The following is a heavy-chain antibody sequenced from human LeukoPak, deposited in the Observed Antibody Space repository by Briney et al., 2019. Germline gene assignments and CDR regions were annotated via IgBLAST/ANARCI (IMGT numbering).Heavy chain of an antibody. CDR2: ISYDGSNK. CDR3: ARDRKPSNSGWEFDY. CDR1: GFTFSSYA. J-gene: IGHJ4*02. V-gene: IGHV3-30*04. Sequence: PGGSLRLSCAASGFTFSSYAMHWVRQAPGKGLEWVAVISYDGSNKYYADSVKGRFTISRDNSKNTLYLQMNSLRAEDTAVYYCARDRKPSNSGWEFDYWGQGTLVTVSS. D-gene: IGHD6-19*01.